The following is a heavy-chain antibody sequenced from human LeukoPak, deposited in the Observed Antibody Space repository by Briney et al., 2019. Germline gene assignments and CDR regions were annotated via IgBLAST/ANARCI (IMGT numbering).Heavy chain of an antibody. CDR3: TTSSVRDGYNYDY. V-gene: IGHV3-15*07. Sequence: PGGSLRLSCAASGFTFSNARMNWVRQAPGKGLEWVGRIKSKTDGGTTDYAAPVKGRFTISRDDSKNTLYLQMNSLKTEDTAVYYCTTSSVRDGYNYDYWGQGTLVTVSS. CDR1: GFTFSNAR. D-gene: IGHD5-24*01. CDR2: IKSKTDGGTT. J-gene: IGHJ4*02.